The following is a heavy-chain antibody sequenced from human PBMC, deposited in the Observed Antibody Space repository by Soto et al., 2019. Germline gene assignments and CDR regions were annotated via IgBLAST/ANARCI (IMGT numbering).Heavy chain of an antibody. J-gene: IGHJ5*02. CDR1: GGSISSGDYY. Sequence: QVQLQESGPGLVKPSQTLSLTCTVSGGSISSGDYYWSWIRQPPGKGLEWIGYIYYSGSTYYNPSLKSRVTISVDTSKNQFSLKLSSVTAADTAVYYCARTEYSWNNMVRGFDPWGQGTLVTVSS. CDR3: ARTEYSWNNMVRGFDP. V-gene: IGHV4-30-4*01. CDR2: IYYSGST. D-gene: IGHD3-10*01.